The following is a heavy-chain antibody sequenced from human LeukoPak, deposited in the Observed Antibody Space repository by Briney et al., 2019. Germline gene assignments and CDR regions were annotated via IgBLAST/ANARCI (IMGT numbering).Heavy chain of an antibody. J-gene: IGHJ4*02. CDR2: IGNAGDT. CDR1: GFTFSDYD. D-gene: IGHD1-1*01. V-gene: IGHV3-13*01. CDR3: ARVAKERVGGVYYFDY. Sequence: LSGGSLRLSCAASGFTFSDYDMHWVGHATGKGLEWVSAIGNAGDTYYTGSVKGRFTISRENAKNSLYLQMNSLRAGDTAVYYCARVAKERVGGVYYFDYWGRGTLVTVSS.